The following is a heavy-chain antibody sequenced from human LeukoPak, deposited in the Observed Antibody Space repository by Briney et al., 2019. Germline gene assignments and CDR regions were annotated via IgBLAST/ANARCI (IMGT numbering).Heavy chain of an antibody. D-gene: IGHD3/OR15-3a*01. J-gene: IGHJ5*02. CDR3: ARRIGPNWFDP. CDR1: GFTFSRYW. V-gene: IGHV3-74*01. CDR2: IDTDGSTT. Sequence: PGGSLRLSCAASGFTFSRYWMHWVRQAPGKGLVWVSRIDTDGSTTYYADSVKGRFTTSRDNAKNTLYLQMNSLRAEDTAVYYCARRIGPNWFDPWGQGTLVTVSS.